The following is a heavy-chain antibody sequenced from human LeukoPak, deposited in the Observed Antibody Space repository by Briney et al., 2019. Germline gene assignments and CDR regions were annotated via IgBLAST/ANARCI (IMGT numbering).Heavy chain of an antibody. D-gene: IGHD2-2*01. CDR2: INPIGGST. V-gene: IGHV1-46*01. CDR3: ARDRLQYCSSTSCSTRGSFDY. J-gene: IGHJ4*02. Sequence: ASVKVSCKASGYTFTSYYMHWVRQAPGQGLEWMGIINPIGGSTSYAQKFQGRVTMTRDTSTSTVYMELSSLRSEDTAVYYCARDRLQYCSSTSCSTRGSFDYWGQGTLVTVSS. CDR1: GYTFTSYY.